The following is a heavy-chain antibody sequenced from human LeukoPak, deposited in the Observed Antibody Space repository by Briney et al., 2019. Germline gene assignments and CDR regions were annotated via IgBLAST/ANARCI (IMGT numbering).Heavy chain of an antibody. CDR1: GGSISSSGDY. V-gene: IGHV4-39*06. Sequence: SETLSLTCSVSGGSISSSGDYWGWIRQPPGKGLEWISSIYYGGTTYYNPSLRSRVTISVDKSKNQIDLKLTSVTAADTAVYYCARVTGYVMEDYFDYWGQGTLVTVSS. J-gene: IGHJ4*02. CDR2: IYYGGTT. CDR3: ARVTGYVMEDYFDY. D-gene: IGHD6-13*01.